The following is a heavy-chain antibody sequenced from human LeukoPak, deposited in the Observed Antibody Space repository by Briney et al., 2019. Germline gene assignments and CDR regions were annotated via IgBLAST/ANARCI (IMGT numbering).Heavy chain of an antibody. D-gene: IGHD3-10*02. V-gene: IGHV3-48*03. CDR3: AELGITMIGGV. Sequence: GGSLRLSCAASGFTFSSYETNWVRQAPGKGLEWVSYISSSGSTIYYADSVKGRFTISRDNAKNSLYLQMKSLRAEDTAVYYCAELGITMIGGVWGKGTTVTISS. CDR1: GFTFSSYE. J-gene: IGHJ6*04. CDR2: ISSSGSTI.